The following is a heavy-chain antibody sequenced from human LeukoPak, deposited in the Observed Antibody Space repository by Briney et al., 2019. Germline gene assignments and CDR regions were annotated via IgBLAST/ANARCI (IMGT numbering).Heavy chain of an antibody. CDR1: GFTVSSNY. D-gene: IGHD6-13*01. J-gene: IGHJ4*02. Sequence: GGSLRLSCAASGFTVSSNYMSWVRQAPGKGLEWVSVIYSGGSTYYADSVKGRFTISRHNSKNTLYLQMNSLRAEDTAVYYCASLNSYRSSWYFDYWGQGTLVTVSS. V-gene: IGHV3-53*04. CDR3: ASLNSYRSSWYFDY. CDR2: IYSGGST.